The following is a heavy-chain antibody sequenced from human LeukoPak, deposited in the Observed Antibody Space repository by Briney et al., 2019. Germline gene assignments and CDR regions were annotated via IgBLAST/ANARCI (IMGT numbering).Heavy chain of an antibody. CDR3: ARSGAAISWDY. D-gene: IGHD2-2*02. CDR2: ISSSSSYI. V-gene: IGHV3-21*01. Sequence: PGGSLRLSCAASGFTFSGYSMNWVRQAPGKGLEWVSSISSSSSYIYYADSVKGRITISRDNAKNSLYLQMNSLRAEDTAVYYCARSGAAISWDYWGQGTLVTVSS. CDR1: GFTFSGYS. J-gene: IGHJ4*02.